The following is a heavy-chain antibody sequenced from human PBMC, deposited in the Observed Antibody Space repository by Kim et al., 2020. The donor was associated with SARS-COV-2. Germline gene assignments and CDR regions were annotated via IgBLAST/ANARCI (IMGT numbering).Heavy chain of an antibody. D-gene: IGHD3-10*01. Sequence: SETLSLTCTVSGGSISSSSYYWGWIRQPPGKGLEWIGSIYYSGSTYYNPSLKSRVTISVDTSKNQFSRKLSSVTAADTAVYYCARVNYGLGSFKWGQGTLGTVSS. CDR3: ARVNYGLGSFK. V-gene: IGHV4-39*07. J-gene: IGHJ1*01. CDR1: GGSISSSSYY. CDR2: IYYSGST.